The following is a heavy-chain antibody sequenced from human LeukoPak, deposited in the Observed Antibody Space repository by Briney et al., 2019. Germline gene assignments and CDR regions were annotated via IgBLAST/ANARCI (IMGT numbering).Heavy chain of an antibody. CDR1: GFTFSIDA. J-gene: IGHJ4*02. Sequence: QSGGPLTLARAASGFTFSIDAMGWVRQAPGKGLEWVSAISGSGGSTYYADSVKGRFTISRDNSKNTLYLQMNSLRAEDTAVYYCAKLYVGSGAYWGQGTLVTVSS. D-gene: IGHD3-16*01. CDR2: ISGSGGST. CDR3: AKLYVGSGAY. V-gene: IGHV3-23*01.